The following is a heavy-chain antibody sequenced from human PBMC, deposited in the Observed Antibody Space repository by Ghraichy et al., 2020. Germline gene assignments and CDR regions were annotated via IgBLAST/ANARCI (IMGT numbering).Heavy chain of an antibody. J-gene: IGHJ6*03. CDR2: IIPILGIA. CDR1: GGTFSSYT. CDR3: ARELNLDYGSGSYQPSPKNVYYYYYMDV. D-gene: IGHD3-10*01. Sequence: LVKVSCKASGGTFSSYTISWVRQAPGQGLEWMGRIIPILGIANYAQKFQGRVTITADKSTSTAYMELSSLRSEDTAVYYCARELNLDYGSGSYQPSPKNVYYYYYMDVWGKGTTVTVSS. V-gene: IGHV1-69*04.